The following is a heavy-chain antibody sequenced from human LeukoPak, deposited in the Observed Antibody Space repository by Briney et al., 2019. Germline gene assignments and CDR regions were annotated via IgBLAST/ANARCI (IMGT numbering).Heavy chain of an antibody. CDR3: GRLFNGPPDGN. CDR1: GYSFTSYW. D-gene: IGHD2-8*01. CDR2: IAPSDSYT. J-gene: IGHJ1*01. Sequence: GASLKISCKGSGYSFTSYWITWVRQIPGRGLGWMGRIAPSDSYTNYNPSYQGHVTISADNPIRPPSLQWTSLKASATAMYYCGRLFNGPPDGNWGQGTLVTVSS. V-gene: IGHV5-10-1*01.